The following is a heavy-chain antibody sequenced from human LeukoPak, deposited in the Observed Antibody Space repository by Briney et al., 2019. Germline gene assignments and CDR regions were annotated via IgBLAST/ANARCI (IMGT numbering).Heavy chain of an antibody. V-gene: IGHV3-30-3*01. CDR1: GFTFSSYA. J-gene: IGHJ3*02. D-gene: IGHD6-19*01. CDR3: ARTNPPGIAVATWVFDI. CDR2: ISYDGSNK. Sequence: GGSLRLSCAASGFTFSSYAMHWVRQPPGKGLEWVADISYDGSNKYYPDSVNRRFTISRDNSKNTLYLQMNSLRAEDTAVYYCARTNPPGIAVATWVFDIWGRGTMVTVPS.